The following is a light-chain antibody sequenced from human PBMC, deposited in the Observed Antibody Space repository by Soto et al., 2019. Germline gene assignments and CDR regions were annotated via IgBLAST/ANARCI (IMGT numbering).Light chain of an antibody. CDR3: QQYGSSPGYT. J-gene: IGKJ2*01. Sequence: EIVLTQSPGTLSLSPGERATLSCRASQSVSSSYLAWYQQKPGQAPRLLIYGASSRATGIPDRFSGSGSGRDFTLPISRLEHQDFAVYYCQQYGSSPGYTFGQGTKLEIK. CDR2: GAS. CDR1: QSVSSSY. V-gene: IGKV3-20*01.